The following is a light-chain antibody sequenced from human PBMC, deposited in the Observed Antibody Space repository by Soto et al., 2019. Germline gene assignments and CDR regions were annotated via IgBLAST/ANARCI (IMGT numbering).Light chain of an antibody. J-gene: IGLJ1*01. CDR3: FSFTTTSTHV. CDR2: GNN. Sequence: QSVLTQPPSVSGAPGQTVTISCTGSSSNIGANYDVHWYQQRPGTAPKLLIFGNNNRPSGVSNRFSGSKSGNTAYLTISGLQVEDEAEYFCFSFTTTSTHVFGTGTKLTVL. V-gene: IGLV1-40*01. CDR1: SSNIGANYD.